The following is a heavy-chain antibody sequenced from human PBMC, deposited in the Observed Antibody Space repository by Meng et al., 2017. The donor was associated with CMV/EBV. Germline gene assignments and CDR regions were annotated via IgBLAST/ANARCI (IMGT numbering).Heavy chain of an antibody. CDR1: GGFFSGFF. V-gene: IGHV4-4*07. J-gene: IGHJ4*02. CDR3: ARERGDDSGYNFDS. Sequence: QVQLTGSRPARVTPSEPLSLTCSVSGGFFSGFFWTWIRQPAGKGLEWIGRIYSTGGTNYNPSFESRVTISLDGSNNQFSLKLNSVTAADTAIYYCARERGDDSGYNFDSWGQGTLVTVSS. CDR2: IYSTGGT. D-gene: IGHD3-22*01.